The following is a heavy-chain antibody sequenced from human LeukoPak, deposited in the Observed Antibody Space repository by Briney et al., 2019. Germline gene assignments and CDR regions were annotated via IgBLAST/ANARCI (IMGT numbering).Heavy chain of an antibody. CDR2: INHSGST. J-gene: IGHJ3*02. D-gene: IGHD3-22*01. CDR3: ARGIGTSYDSSRDAFDI. Sequence: SETLSLTCAVYGGSFSGYYWSWIRQPPGKGLEWIGEINHSGSTNYNPSLKSRVTISVDTSKNQFSLKLSSVTAADTAVYYCARGIGTSYDSSRDAFDIWGQGTMVIASS. CDR1: GGSFSGYY. V-gene: IGHV4-34*01.